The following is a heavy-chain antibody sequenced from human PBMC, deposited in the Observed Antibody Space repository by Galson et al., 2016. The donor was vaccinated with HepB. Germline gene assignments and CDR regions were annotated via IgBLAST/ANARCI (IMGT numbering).Heavy chain of an antibody. CDR1: GGSISSGVFY. D-gene: IGHD2-21*01. CDR3: VRGTPEGCGGSTCYLGAFDS. J-gene: IGHJ3*02. V-gene: IGHV4-30-4*01. CDR2: IYNRGNT. Sequence: TLSLTCTVSGGSISSGVFYWGWIRQPPGKTLEWIGYIYNRGNTYYNPSLESRISISVDTSKNQVSLRVTSVTGADTAVYYCVRGTPEGCGGSTCYLGAFDSWGQVTLVTVSS.